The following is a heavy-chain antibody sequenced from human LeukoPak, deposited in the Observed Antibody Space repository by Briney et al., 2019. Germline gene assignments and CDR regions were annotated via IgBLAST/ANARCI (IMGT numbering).Heavy chain of an antibody. CDR2: MNPNSGNT. Sequence: ASVKVSCKASGYTFTSYDINWVRQAPGQGLEWMGWMNPNSGNTGYAQKFQGRVTMTRNTSISTAYMELSSLRSEDTAVYYCARALSSYDFWSGYYSRLGYWGQGTLVTVSS. J-gene: IGHJ4*02. CDR3: ARALSSYDFWSGYYSRLGY. D-gene: IGHD3-3*01. CDR1: GYTFTSYD. V-gene: IGHV1-8*01.